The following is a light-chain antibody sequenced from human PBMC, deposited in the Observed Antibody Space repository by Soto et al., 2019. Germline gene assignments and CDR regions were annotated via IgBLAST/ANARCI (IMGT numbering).Light chain of an antibody. Sequence: QSVLTQPPSTSGSPGQRVTIFCSGSSSNIGSNYVYWYQQLPGTAPKLLIYSNNQRPSGVPDRFSGSKSGTSVSLAIGGLRSEDEADYYCAAWDDSLSGWVFGGGTQVTVL. V-gene: IGLV1-47*02. J-gene: IGLJ3*02. CDR3: AAWDDSLSGWV. CDR1: SSNIGSNY. CDR2: SNN.